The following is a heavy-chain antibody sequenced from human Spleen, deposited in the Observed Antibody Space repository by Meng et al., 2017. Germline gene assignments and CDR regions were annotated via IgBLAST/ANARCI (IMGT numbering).Heavy chain of an antibody. CDR3: AKGDYYDSSGYYSTWGMDV. V-gene: IGHV3-23*01. CDR1: GFTFSSYA. CDR2: ISGSGGST. Sequence: GESLKISCAASGFTFSSYAMSWVRQAPGKGLEWVSAISGSGGSTYYADSVKGRFTISRDNSKNTLYLQMNSLRAEDTAVYYCAKGDYYDSSGYYSTWGMDVWGQGTTVTVSS. D-gene: IGHD3-22*01. J-gene: IGHJ6*02.